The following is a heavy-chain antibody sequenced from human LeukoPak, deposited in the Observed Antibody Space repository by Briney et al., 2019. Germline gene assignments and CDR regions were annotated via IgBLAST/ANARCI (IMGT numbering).Heavy chain of an antibody. J-gene: IGHJ4*02. V-gene: IGHV4-4*08. CDR1: GGSMNGYY. D-gene: IGHD5-18*01. CDR3: ARELELWPYFDY. CDR2: IYTSGST. Sequence: PSETLSLTCNVSGGSMNGYYWSWIRQPPGKGLEWIGRIYTSGSTNYNPSLKSRVTISVDTSKNQFSLKLSSVTAADTAVYYCARELELWPYFDYWAREPWSPSPQ.